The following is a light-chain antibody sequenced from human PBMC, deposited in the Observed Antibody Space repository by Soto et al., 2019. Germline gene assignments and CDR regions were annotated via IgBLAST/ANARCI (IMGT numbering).Light chain of an antibody. CDR3: QQYDSSLPMYT. V-gene: IGKV3-20*01. CDR1: QSVSSRF. Sequence: EIVVTQSPGTLSLSPGERATLSCRASQSVSSRFLAWYQHKPGQAPRLLIYGASSRATGIPDRFSGSGSGTDFTLTISRLEPEDCAVYYCQQYDSSLPMYTFGQGTKLEIK. J-gene: IGKJ2*01. CDR2: GAS.